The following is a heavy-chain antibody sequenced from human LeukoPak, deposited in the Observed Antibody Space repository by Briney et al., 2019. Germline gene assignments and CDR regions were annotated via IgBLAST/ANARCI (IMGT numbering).Heavy chain of an antibody. J-gene: IGHJ4*02. Sequence: GASVKVSCKASGYTFTSYDINWVRQATGQGLELMGYMNPNSGNTGYAQKFQGRVTITTNTSTSTAYMELSSLRSDDTAVYYCAREGSDYWGQGTLVTVSS. CDR1: GYTFTSYD. CDR3: AREGSDY. CDR2: MNPNSGNT. V-gene: IGHV1-8*03.